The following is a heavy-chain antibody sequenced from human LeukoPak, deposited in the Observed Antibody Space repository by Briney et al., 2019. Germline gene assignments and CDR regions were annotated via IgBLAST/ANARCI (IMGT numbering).Heavy chain of an antibody. J-gene: IGHJ4*02. CDR1: GGSISSSSYY. CDR2: IYYSGST. Sequence: SETLSLTCTVSGGSISSSSYYWGWIRQPPGKGLEWIGSIYYSGSTYYNPSLKCRVTISVDTSKNQFSLKLSSVTAADTAVYYCARGHYDILTGYYNPYFDYWGQGTLVTVSS. V-gene: IGHV4-39*07. D-gene: IGHD3-9*01. CDR3: ARGHYDILTGYYNPYFDY.